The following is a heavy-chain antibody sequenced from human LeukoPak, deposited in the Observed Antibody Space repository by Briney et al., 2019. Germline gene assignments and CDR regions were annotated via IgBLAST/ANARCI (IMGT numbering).Heavy chain of an antibody. CDR2: ISSSSSYI. CDR1: GFTFSSYS. V-gene: IGHV3-21*01. Sequence: PGGSLRLSCAASGFTFSSYSMNWVRQAPGKGLEWVSSISSSSSYIYYADSVKGRFTISRDNAKNSLYLQMNSLRAEDTAVYYCARGDPYGDYGIDYWGQGTLVTVSS. CDR3: ARGDPYGDYGIDY. J-gene: IGHJ4*02. D-gene: IGHD4-17*01.